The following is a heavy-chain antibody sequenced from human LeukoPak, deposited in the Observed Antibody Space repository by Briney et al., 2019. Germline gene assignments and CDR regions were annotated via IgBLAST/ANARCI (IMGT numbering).Heavy chain of an antibody. D-gene: IGHD3-9*01. J-gene: IGHJ4*02. CDR3: ARPEYDILTGYFNFDY. V-gene: IGHV4-39*01. CDR2: FCSSGGT. CDR1: GGSISSRTYY. Sequence: PLETPPLTNRDTGGSISSRTYYWGWLRQPPGKGVAWSGSFCSSGGTYYNPSLKIRVTISADTSKNQFSLEVSSVTAADTAAYYCARPEYDILTGYFNFDYWGQGTLVTVFS.